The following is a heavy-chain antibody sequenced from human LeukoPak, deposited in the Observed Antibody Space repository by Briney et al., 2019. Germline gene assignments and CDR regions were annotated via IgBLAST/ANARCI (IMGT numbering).Heavy chain of an antibody. V-gene: IGHV4-38-2*02. D-gene: IGHD5-24*01. CDR1: GYSISSGYY. CDR3: ARPAGWLPRYYFEY. CDR2: INHSGSN. Sequence: SETLSLTCSVSGYSISSGYYWGWIRQSPGKGLEWIGIINHSGSNSYNPSLKSRVTISVDTSKNQFSLKLSSVTAADTAVYYCARPAGWLPRYYFEYWGQGTLVTVSS. J-gene: IGHJ4*02.